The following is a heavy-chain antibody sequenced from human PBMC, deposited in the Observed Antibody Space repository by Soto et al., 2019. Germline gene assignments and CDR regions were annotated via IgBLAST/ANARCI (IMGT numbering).Heavy chain of an antibody. D-gene: IGHD3-9*01. CDR2: VSPDSGNA. Sequence: QVQVVQSKAEVKKPGASVKVSCKTSGYTFTDYDINWVRQAPGQGLEWMGWVSPDSGNAGYAQQFQGRVPMTSDTSTSTVYMELTSLRSEDTAVYFCEVTTGYWGQGTMVTVSS. V-gene: IGHV1-8*01. CDR1: GYTFTDYD. J-gene: IGHJ4*02. CDR3: EVTTGY.